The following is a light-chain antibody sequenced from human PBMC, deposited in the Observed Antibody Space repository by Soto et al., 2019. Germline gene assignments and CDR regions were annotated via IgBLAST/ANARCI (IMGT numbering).Light chain of an antibody. CDR1: QSVSSSY. J-gene: IGKJ1*01. Sequence: EIVLTQSPGTLSLSPGERATLSCRASQSVSSSYLAWYQQKPGQAPRLLIYGASSRATGIPDRFSGSGSGTDFTLTISRRESEDFAVYYCQQYGSSPRTFGQGTKVEIK. CDR2: GAS. V-gene: IGKV3-20*01. CDR3: QQYGSSPRT.